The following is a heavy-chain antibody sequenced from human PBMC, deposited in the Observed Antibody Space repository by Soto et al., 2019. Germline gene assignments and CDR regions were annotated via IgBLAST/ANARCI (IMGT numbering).Heavy chain of an antibody. Sequence: SETLSLTCTVSGGSISSGDYYWSWIRQPPGKGLEWIGYIYYSGSTNYNPSLKSRVTISVDTSKNQFSLKLSSVTAADTAVYYCARGDLTYYYGSGSYYHYYYGMDVWGQGTTVTVSS. D-gene: IGHD3-10*01. CDR3: ARGDLTYYYGSGSYYHYYYGMDV. J-gene: IGHJ6*02. V-gene: IGHV4-30-4*01. CDR2: IYYSGST. CDR1: GGSISSGDYY.